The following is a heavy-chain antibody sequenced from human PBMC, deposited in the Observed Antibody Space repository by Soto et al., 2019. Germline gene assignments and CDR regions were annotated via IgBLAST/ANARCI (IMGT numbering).Heavy chain of an antibody. D-gene: IGHD5-18*01. CDR2: IIPIFGTA. J-gene: IGHJ4*02. CDR3: ASSHTAMVIVSPLGY. V-gene: IGHV1-69*01. CDR1: GGTFSSYA. Sequence: QVQLVQSGAEVKKPGSSVKVSCKASGGTFSSYAISWVLQAPGQGLEWMGGIIPIFGTANYAQKFQGRVTITADECTSTAYMELSSLRSEDTAVYYCASSHTAMVIVSPLGYWGQGTLVTVSS.